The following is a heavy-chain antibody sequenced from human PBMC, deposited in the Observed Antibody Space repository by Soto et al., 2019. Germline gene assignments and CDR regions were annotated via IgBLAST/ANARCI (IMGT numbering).Heavy chain of an antibody. Sequence: PSETLSLTCTVSGGSISSYYWSWIRQPPGKGLEWIGCIYYSGNTYYNPSLKRRFSISVDTSKNQFSLKLTSVTVADTAVYYCARDKITGLFDYWGQGTLVTVSS. CDR2: IYYSGNT. CDR1: GGSISSYY. D-gene: IGHD2-8*02. V-gene: IGHV4-59*12. CDR3: ARDKITGLFDY. J-gene: IGHJ4*02.